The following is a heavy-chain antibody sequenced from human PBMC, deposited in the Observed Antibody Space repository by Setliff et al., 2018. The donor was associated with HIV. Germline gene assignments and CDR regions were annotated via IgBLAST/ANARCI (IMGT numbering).Heavy chain of an antibody. CDR2: IYYSGST. CDR1: GGSFSGYY. V-gene: IGHV4-59*01. Sequence: SETLSLTCAVYGGSFSGYYWSWIRQPPGKGLEWIGSIYYSGSTNYNPSLKSRVTISVDTSKNQFSLKLSSVTAADTAVYYCAREEWELLDYWGQGTLVTVSS. CDR3: AREEWELLDY. D-gene: IGHD1-26*01. J-gene: IGHJ4*02.